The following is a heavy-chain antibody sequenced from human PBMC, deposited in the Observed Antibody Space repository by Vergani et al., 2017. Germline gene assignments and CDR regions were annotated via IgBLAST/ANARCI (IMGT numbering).Heavy chain of an antibody. D-gene: IGHD3-9*01. CDR3: ARRNYDILTGYFFDY. Sequence: EVQLVQSGAEVKKPGESLKISCKGSGYSFTSYWIGWVRQMPGKGLEWMGIIYPGDSDTRYSPSFQGQVTISADKSISTAYLQWCSLKASDTAMYYCARRNYDILTGYFFDYWGQGTLVTVSS. V-gene: IGHV5-51*01. CDR2: IYPGDSDT. CDR1: GYSFTSYW. J-gene: IGHJ4*02.